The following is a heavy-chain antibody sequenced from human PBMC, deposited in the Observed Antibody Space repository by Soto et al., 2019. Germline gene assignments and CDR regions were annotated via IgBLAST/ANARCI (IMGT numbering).Heavy chain of an antibody. CDR3: TSSGSRITMVRGVLNYYYGMDV. J-gene: IGHJ6*02. V-gene: IGHV3-73*01. CDR1: GFTFSGSA. CDR2: IRSKANSYAT. Sequence: LRLSCAASGFTFSGSAMHWVRQASGKGLEWVGRIRSKANSYATAYAASVKGRFTISRDDSKNTAYLQMNSLKTEDTAVYYCTSSGSRITMVRGVLNYYYGMDVWGQGTTVTVSS. D-gene: IGHD3-10*01.